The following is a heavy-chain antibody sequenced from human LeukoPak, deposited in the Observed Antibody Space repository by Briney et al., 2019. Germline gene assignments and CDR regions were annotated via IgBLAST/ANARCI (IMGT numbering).Heavy chain of an antibody. CDR3: ARGVARSFDY. Sequence: PGRSLRLSCVASGFTSSSYAMHWVRQAPGKGLEWVAAISYDGGHKYYADSVKGRFTISRDNSKHTLFLQMSDLRVEDTAVFYCARGVARSFDYWGQGTLVTVSS. CDR1: GFTSSSYA. CDR2: ISYDGGHK. V-gene: IGHV3-30*04. J-gene: IGHJ4*02. D-gene: IGHD3-10*01.